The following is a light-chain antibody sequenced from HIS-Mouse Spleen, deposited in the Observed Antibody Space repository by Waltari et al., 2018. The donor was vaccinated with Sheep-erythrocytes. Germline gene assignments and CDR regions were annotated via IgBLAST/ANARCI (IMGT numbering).Light chain of an antibody. J-gene: IGLJ1*01. CDR1: SSDVGGYNY. CDR2: SVS. CDR3: CSYAGSYNHV. Sequence: QYALTQPRSVSGSPGQSVTISCTGTSSDVGGYNYVSWYQQHPGKAPKLIIYSVSKRPSGVPDRFSGSKSGNTASLTISGLQAEDEADYYCCSYAGSYNHVFATGTKVTVL. V-gene: IGLV2-11*01.